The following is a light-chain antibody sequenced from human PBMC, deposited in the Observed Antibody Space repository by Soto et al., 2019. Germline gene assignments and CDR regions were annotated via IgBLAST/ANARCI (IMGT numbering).Light chain of an antibody. CDR3: CSYAGSSTFLYV. Sequence: QSALTQPASVSGSPGQSITISCTGTSSDVGSYNLVSWYQQHPGKAPKLMIYEGSKRPSGVSNRFSGSKSGNTASLTISGLQAEDEADYYCCSYAGSSTFLYVFGGGTKVTVL. CDR1: SSDVGSYNL. J-gene: IGLJ2*01. V-gene: IGLV2-23*03. CDR2: EGS.